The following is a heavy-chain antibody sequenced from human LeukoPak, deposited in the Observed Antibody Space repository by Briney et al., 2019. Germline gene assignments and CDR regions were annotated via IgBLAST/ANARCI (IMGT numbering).Heavy chain of an antibody. D-gene: IGHD3-10*01. V-gene: IGHV4-59*01. J-gene: IGHJ4*02. Sequence: SETLSLTCAVYGGSISSYYWSWIRQPPGKGLEWIGYIYYSGSTNYNPSLKSRVTISVDTSKNQFSLKLSSVTAADTAVYYCARGNKDYYYGSGSYRFDYWGQGTLVTVSS. CDR1: GGSISSYY. CDR2: IYYSGST. CDR3: ARGNKDYYYGSGSYRFDY.